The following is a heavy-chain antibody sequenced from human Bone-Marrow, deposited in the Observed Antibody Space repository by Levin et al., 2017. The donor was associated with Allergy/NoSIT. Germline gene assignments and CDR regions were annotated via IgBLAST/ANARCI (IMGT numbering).Heavy chain of an antibody. CDR1: GFTVSSNY. CDR2: IYTGGST. CDR3: ARDPPVTTDYAMDV. J-gene: IGHJ6*02. Sequence: GGSLRLSCAASGFTVSSNYMSWVRQAPGKGLEWVSFIYTGGSTYYVDSVKGRFTISRDDSKNTVYLQMNSLRAEDTAVYYCARDPPVTTDYAMDVWGQGTTVTVSS. V-gene: IGHV3-66*01. D-gene: IGHD4-17*01.